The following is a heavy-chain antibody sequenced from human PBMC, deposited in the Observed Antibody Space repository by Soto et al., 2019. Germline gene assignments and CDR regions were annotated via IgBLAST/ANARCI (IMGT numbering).Heavy chain of an antibody. J-gene: IGHJ4*02. Sequence: PGGSLRLSCAASGFTLSSYAMSWVRQAPGKGLEWVSAISGSGGSTYYADSVKGRFTISRDNSKNTLYLQMNSLRAEDTAVYYCAKDYSSSWYAPFDYWGQGTLVTVSS. D-gene: IGHD6-13*01. V-gene: IGHV3-23*01. CDR2: ISGSGGST. CDR3: AKDYSSSWYAPFDY. CDR1: GFTLSSYA.